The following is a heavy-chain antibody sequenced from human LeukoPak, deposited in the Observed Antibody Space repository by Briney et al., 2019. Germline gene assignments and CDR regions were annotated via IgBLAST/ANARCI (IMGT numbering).Heavy chain of an antibody. Sequence: GESLRLSCAASGFTFSSYSMNWVRQAPGKGLEWVSSISSSSSYIYYADSMKGRFTISRDNAKKSLYLQMNSLRAEDTAVYYCAYSYGYFYFDYWGQGTLVTVSS. J-gene: IGHJ4*02. CDR1: GFTFSSYS. V-gene: IGHV3-21*01. CDR2: ISSSSSYI. CDR3: AYSYGYFYFDY. D-gene: IGHD5-18*01.